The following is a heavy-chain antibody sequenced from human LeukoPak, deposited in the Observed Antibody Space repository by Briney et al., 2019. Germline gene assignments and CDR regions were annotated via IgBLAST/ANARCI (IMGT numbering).Heavy chain of an antibody. D-gene: IGHD6-13*01. J-gene: IGHJ5*02. CDR2: ISSSGGNT. CDR1: GFTFSNYA. CDR3: ARDPNYGSTWYVNWFDP. V-gene: IGHV3-23*01. Sequence: HAGGSLRLSCAASGFTFSNYAMSWVRQAPGKGLEWVSTISSSGGNTYYTNSVKGRFTISRDNSKNTLYLRMNSLKAEDTAIYYCARDPNYGSTWYVNWFDPWGQGTLVTVSS.